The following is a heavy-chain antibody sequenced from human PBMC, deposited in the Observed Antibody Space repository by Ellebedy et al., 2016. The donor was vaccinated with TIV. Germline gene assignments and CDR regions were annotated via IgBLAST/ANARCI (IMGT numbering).Heavy chain of an antibody. CDR1: GFTFDDNA. D-gene: IGHD6-19*01. CDR3: TRGTSGWYEGNFDF. V-gene: IGHV3-49*03. J-gene: IGHJ4*02. CDR2: IRSRAFGGAT. Sequence: PGGSLRLSCSVTGFTFDDNAMSWFRQAPGKGLQWLGFIRSRAFGGATRYAVSVRGRFTISKDESKTIVYLQMNSLTAEDTAVYYCTRGTSGWYEGNFDFWGPGTQVTVSS.